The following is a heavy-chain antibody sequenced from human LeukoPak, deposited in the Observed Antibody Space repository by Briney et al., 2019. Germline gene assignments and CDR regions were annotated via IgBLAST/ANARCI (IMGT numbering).Heavy chain of an antibody. CDR3: GRRRIDCSDTGCYVDY. J-gene: IGHJ4*02. Sequence: ASVKVSCKASGYTFTSYYMHWVRQAPGQGLEWMGIINPSGGSTSYAQKFQGRVTMTRDTSTSTVYMELSGLTSDDTAVYYCGRRRIDCSDTGCYVDYWGQGTLVTVSS. D-gene: IGHD2-15*01. V-gene: IGHV1-46*01. CDR1: GYTFTSYY. CDR2: INPSGGST.